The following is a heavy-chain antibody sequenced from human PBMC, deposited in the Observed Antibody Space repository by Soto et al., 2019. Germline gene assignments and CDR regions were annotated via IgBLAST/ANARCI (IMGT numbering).Heavy chain of an antibody. Sequence: KPSETLSLTCAVSGGSISSSNWWSWVRQPPGKGLEWIGYIYYSGSTNYNPSLKSRVTISVDTSKNQFSLKLSSVTAADTAVYYCARGYSGYDFFRYWGQGTLVTVSS. CDR3: ARGYSGYDFFRY. CDR1: GGSISSSNW. V-gene: IGHV4-4*02. J-gene: IGHJ4*02. D-gene: IGHD5-12*01. CDR2: IYYSGST.